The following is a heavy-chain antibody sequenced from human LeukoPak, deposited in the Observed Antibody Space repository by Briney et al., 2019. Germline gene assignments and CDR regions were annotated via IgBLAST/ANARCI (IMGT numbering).Heavy chain of an antibody. V-gene: IGHV3-48*04. CDR1: GFTFSGYS. CDR2: ISGSSSTI. J-gene: IGHJ4*02. CDR3: ARLINGRIDY. Sequence: GGSLRLSCAASGFTFSGYSMNWVRQAPGKGLEWVSYISGSSSTIYYADSVKGGFTISRDNAKNSLYLQMYSLRAEDTAVYYCARLINGRIDYWGQGTLVTVSS. D-gene: IGHD1-26*01.